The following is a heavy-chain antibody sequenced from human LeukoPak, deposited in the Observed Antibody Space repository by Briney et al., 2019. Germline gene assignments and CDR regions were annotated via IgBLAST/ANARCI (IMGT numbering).Heavy chain of an antibody. V-gene: IGHV4-31*03. CDR2: IYYSGST. CDR1: GGSINSGAYY. J-gene: IGHJ5*02. CDR3: ATYRDSSGYYYWFDP. Sequence: TLSLTCTVSGGSINSGAYYWSWIRQHPGKGLEWIRYIYYSGSTYYNPSLKSRVTISVDTSKNQFSLKLSSVTAADTAVYYCATYRDSSGYYYWFDPWGQGTLVTVSS. D-gene: IGHD3-22*01.